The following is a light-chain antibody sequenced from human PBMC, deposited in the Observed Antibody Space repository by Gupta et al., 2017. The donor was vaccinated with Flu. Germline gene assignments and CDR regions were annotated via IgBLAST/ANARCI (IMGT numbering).Light chain of an antibody. CDR1: QNIVDY. V-gene: IGKV1-39*01. CDR3: LQSYDDPS. Sequence: DIQMAQSPSSLSASVGDRVTITCRASQNIVDYLNWYQHKPGRAPKLLILSASRLQAGVPSRFSGSGSGTEFTLTITGLQPEDFATYYCLQSYDDPSFGPGTKVEI. CDR2: SAS. J-gene: IGKJ3*01.